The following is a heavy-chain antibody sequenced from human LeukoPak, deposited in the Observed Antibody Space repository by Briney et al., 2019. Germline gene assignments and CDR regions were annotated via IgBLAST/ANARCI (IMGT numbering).Heavy chain of an antibody. D-gene: IGHD3-10*01. CDR1: GITLSNYG. V-gene: IGHV3-23*01. J-gene: IGHJ4*02. Sequence: GGSLRLSCAVSGITLSNYGMSWVRQVPGKGLEWVSGISGSGGNTYYADSVKGRFTISRDNSENTLYLQMNSLRAEDTAVYFCAKRGVVIRVFLVGFHKEASYFDSWGQGALVTVSS. CDR2: ISGSGGNT. CDR3: AKRGVVIRVFLVGFHKEASYFDS.